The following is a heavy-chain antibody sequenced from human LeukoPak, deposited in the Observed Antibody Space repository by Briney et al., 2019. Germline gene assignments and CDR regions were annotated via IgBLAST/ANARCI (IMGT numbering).Heavy chain of an antibody. J-gene: IGHJ4*02. V-gene: IGHV3-30*18. CDR1: GFTFSSYG. Sequence: GGSLILSCAASGFTFSSYGMHWVRQAPGKGLEWVAVISYDGSNKYYADSVKGRFTISRDNSKNTLYLQMNSLRAEDTAVYYCAKGKEIYVDLPTPFDYWGQGTLVTVSS. D-gene: IGHD3/OR15-3a*01. CDR2: ISYDGSNK. CDR3: AKGKEIYVDLPTPFDY.